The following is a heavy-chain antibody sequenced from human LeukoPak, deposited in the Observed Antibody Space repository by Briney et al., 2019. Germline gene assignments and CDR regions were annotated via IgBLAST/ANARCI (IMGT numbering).Heavy chain of an antibody. D-gene: IGHD5-18*01. V-gene: IGHV4-38-2*02. CDR2: IYHSGST. J-gene: IGHJ4*02. CDR1: GYSISSGYY. Sequence: PSETLSLTCTVSGYSISSGYYWGWIRQPPGKGLEWIGSIYHSGSTYYNPSLKSRVTISVDTSKNQLSLKLSSVTAADTAVYYCARVAGYSYGVDYWGQGTLVTVSS. CDR3: ARVAGYSYGVDY.